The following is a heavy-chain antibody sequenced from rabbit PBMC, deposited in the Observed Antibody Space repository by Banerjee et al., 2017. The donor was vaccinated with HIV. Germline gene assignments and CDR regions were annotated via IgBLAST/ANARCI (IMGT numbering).Heavy chain of an antibody. Sequence: QSLEESGGDLVKPGASLTLTCTASGFSFSSSYYMCWVRQAPGKGLEWIACIYAGSSGSTYYATWAKGRFTISKTSSTTVTLQMTSLTAADTATYFCARDRYAGHAGGGYALGLWGPGTLVTVS. CDR3: ARDRYAGHAGGGYALGL. D-gene: IGHD8-1*01. J-gene: IGHJ6*01. CDR1: GFSFSSSYY. V-gene: IGHV1S40*01. CDR2: IYAGSSGST.